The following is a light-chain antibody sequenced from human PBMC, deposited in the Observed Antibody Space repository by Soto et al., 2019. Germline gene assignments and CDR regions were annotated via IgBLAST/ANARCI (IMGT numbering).Light chain of an antibody. CDR3: QQYGSSPPIT. CDR1: HSVSSSY. V-gene: IGKV3-20*01. CDR2: GAS. Sequence: EIVLTQSPGTLSLSPGQRAPLSCRASHSVSSSYLAWYQQKPCPAPRLHIYGASSRATGIPDRFSGSGSGTDFSLTISRLEPQDFAVYYCQQYGSSPPITFGQGTRLELK. J-gene: IGKJ5*01.